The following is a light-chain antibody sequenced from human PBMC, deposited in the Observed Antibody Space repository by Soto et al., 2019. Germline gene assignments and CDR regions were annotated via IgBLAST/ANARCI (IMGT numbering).Light chain of an antibody. CDR1: QSISDW. CDR2: KAS. J-gene: IGKJ3*01. Sequence: DLPMTQSPSTLSASVGDRVIIICRASQSISDWLAWYQQKPGKAPKLLIYKASRLETGVPSRFSGSGSGTEFALTISSLQPDDFATYYCQQYNSYSPITFGPGTKLDVK. CDR3: QQYNSYSPIT. V-gene: IGKV1-5*03.